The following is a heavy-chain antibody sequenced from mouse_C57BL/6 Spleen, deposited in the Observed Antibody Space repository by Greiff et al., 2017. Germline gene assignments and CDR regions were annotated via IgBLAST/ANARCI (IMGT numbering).Heavy chain of an antibody. D-gene: IGHD1-1*01. CDR2: ISGGGGNT. CDR1: GFTFSSYT. CDR3: ARQLPYYYAMDY. J-gene: IGHJ4*01. Sequence: DVKLVESGGGLVKPGGSLKLSCAASGFTFSSYTMSWVRQTPEKRLEWVATISGGGGNTYYPDSVKGRFTISRDNAKTTLCLQMSSLRSEDTALYYCARQLPYYYAMDYWGQGTSVTVSS. V-gene: IGHV5-9*01.